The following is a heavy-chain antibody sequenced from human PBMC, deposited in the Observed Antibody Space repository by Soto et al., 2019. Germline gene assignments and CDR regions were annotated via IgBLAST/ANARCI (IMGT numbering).Heavy chain of an antibody. CDR3: VKNSGWFNT. V-gene: IGHV3-23*01. CDR1: GFTFGTTD. D-gene: IGHD3-10*01. Sequence: QLLQSGGGLVQPGGSLTLSCAASGFTFGTTDMSWVRQAPGEGLEWVSTIDGSGGITYYADSVKGRFTISRDNSRNTVYLQMNGLSGDDTALYYCVKNSGWFNTWGQGALVTVSS. CDR2: IDGSGGIT. J-gene: IGHJ5*02.